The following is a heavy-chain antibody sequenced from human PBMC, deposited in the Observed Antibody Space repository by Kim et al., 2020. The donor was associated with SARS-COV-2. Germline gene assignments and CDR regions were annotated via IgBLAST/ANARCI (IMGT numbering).Heavy chain of an antibody. D-gene: IGHD2-15*01. J-gene: IGHJ5*02. CDR1: GGSISSGGYY. CDR2: IYYSGST. CDR3: ARESGYCSGGSCYGQPLIDP. V-gene: IGHV4-31*03. Sequence: SETLSLTCTVSGGSISSGGYYWSWIRQHPGQGLEWIGYIYYSGSTYYNPSLKSRVTISVDTSKNQFSLKLSSVTAADTAVYYCARESGYCSGGSCYGQPLIDPWGQGTLVTVSS.